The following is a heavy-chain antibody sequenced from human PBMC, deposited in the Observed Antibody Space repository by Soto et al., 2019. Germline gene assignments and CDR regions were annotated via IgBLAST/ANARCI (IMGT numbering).Heavy chain of an antibody. CDR1: GFTFENHV. J-gene: IGHJ4*02. D-gene: IGHD3-10*01. CDR3: AKVLRREYTDSLTGVFDF. V-gene: IGHV3-23*01. Sequence: GGSLRLSCEASGFTFENHVLTWVRQAPGKGLEWVSSISGSGNSKYYAESVKGRFSTSRDSSGQTLHLQMTSLTVDDTAIYFCAKVLRREYTDSLTGVFDFWGQGAMATVSS. CDR2: ISGSGNSK.